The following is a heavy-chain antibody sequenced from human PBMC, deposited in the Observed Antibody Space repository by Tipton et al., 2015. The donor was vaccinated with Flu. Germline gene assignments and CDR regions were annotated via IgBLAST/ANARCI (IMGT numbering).Heavy chain of an antibody. J-gene: IGHJ4*02. Sequence: SLRPSCAASGFTFRNYGIHWVRQAPGKGLEWVAVIWSDGASKYYIDSVKGRFTVSRDNSKNTVYLQMNSLRSEDTAVYYCARDADTSSHYSKFDFWGQGTLVTVSS. V-gene: IGHV3-33*01. CDR1: GFTFRNYG. D-gene: IGHD3-22*01. CDR2: IWSDGASK. CDR3: ARDADTSSHYSKFDF.